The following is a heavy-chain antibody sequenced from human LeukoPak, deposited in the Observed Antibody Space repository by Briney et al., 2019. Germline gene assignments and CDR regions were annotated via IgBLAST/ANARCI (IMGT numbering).Heavy chain of an antibody. Sequence: SVKVPCKASGGTFSSYAISWVRQAPGQGLEWMGGIIPIFGTANYAQKFQGRVTITTDESTSTAYMELSSLRSEDTAVYYCARESADGYPRNYYFDYWGQGTLVTVSS. CDR1: GGTFSSYA. CDR2: IIPIFGTA. D-gene: IGHD5-24*01. J-gene: IGHJ4*02. CDR3: ARESADGYPRNYYFDY. V-gene: IGHV1-69*05.